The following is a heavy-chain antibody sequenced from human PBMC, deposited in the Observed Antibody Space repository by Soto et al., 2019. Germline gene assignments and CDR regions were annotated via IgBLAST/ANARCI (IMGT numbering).Heavy chain of an antibody. J-gene: IGHJ4*02. CDR3: ARDRFTAMVTGY. Sequence: SXKVSFTASGYTXRNYGISLVRQAPGQGLEWIGWIDTYNGKTNYAQKLQGRVTMTTDTYTSTAYMEMKSLRSDDTAMYYCARDRFTAMVTGYWGQGTLGTVSS. CDR2: IDTYNGKT. CDR1: GYTXRNYG. V-gene: IGHV1-18*04. D-gene: IGHD5-18*01.